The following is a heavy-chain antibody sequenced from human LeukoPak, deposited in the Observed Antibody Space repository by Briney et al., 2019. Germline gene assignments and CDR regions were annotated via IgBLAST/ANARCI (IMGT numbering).Heavy chain of an antibody. Sequence: SETLSLTFTVSGGSISSYYWSWIRQPPGKGLEWIGYIYYSGSTNYNPSLKSRVTISVDTSKNQFSLKLSSVTAADTAVYYCARSHGYVVVYDYWGQGTLVTVSS. J-gene: IGHJ4*02. D-gene: IGHD3-16*01. CDR3: ARSHGYVVVYDY. CDR2: IYYSGST. V-gene: IGHV4-59*01. CDR1: GGSISSYY.